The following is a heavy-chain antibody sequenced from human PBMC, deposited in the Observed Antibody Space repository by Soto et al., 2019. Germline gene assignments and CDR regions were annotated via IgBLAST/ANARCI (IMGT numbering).Heavy chain of an antibody. CDR1: GFTFSSYG. CDR3: ARERSTSADTTGYGMDV. CDR2: ISYDGSNK. D-gene: IGHD2-2*01. V-gene: IGHV3-30*03. J-gene: IGHJ6*02. Sequence: GGSLRLSCAASGFTFSSYGMHWVRQAPGKGLEWVAVISYDGSNKYYADSVKGRFTIPRDNSKNTLYLQMNSLRAEDTAAYYCARERSTSADTTGYGMDVWGQGTTVTVSS.